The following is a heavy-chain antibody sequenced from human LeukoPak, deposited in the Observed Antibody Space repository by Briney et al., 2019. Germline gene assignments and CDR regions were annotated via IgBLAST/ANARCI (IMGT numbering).Heavy chain of an antibody. V-gene: IGHV4-61*10. CDR1: GGSISSGSYY. CDR2: IYYSGST. J-gene: IGHJ4*02. Sequence: SETLSLTCTVSGGSISSGSYYWSWIRQPAGKGLEWIGYIYYSGSTNYNPSLKSRATISVDTSKNQFSLKLSSVTAADTAVYYCARSRDGYLFDYWGQGTLVTVSS. CDR3: ARSRDGYLFDY. D-gene: IGHD5-24*01.